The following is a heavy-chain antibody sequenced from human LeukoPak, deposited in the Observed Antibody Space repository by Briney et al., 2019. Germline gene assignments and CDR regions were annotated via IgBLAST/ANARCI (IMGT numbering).Heavy chain of an antibody. J-gene: IGHJ4*02. CDR1: GGSISSSSYY. CDR3: ASVYSLYDN. V-gene: IGHV4-39*01. Sequence: PSETLSLICTVSGGSISSSSYYWGWIRQPPGKGLEWIGSIYYSGSTYYNPSLKSRITISVDTSKNQFSLKLTSVTAADTAVYYCASVYSLYDNWGQGILVIVSS. CDR2: IYYSGST. D-gene: IGHD6-13*01.